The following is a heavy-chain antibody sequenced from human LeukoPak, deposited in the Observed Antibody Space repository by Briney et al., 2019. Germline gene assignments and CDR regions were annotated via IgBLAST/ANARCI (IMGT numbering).Heavy chain of an antibody. Sequence: PSETLSLTCTVSGGSISSSSYYWGWIRQPPGKGLEWIGSIYYSGSTYYNPSLKSRVTISVDTSKNQFSLKLSSVTAADTAVYYCARSFLTSEMATWPYYFDYWGQGTLVTVSS. CDR1: GGSISSSSYY. J-gene: IGHJ4*02. CDR2: IYYSGST. V-gene: IGHV4-39*01. CDR3: ARSFLTSEMATWPYYFDY. D-gene: IGHD5-24*01.